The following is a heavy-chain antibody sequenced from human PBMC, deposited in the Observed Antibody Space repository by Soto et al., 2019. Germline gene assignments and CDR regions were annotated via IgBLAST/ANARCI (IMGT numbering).Heavy chain of an antibody. J-gene: IGHJ6*02. V-gene: IGHV4-59*01. CDR3: ARAGAGYYYYGMDV. CDR1: GGSISSYY. CDR2: IYYSGST. D-gene: IGHD6-19*01. Sequence: SETLSLTGPVSGGSISSYYWSWIRQPPGKGLEWIGYIYYSGSTNYNPSLKSRVTISVDTSKNQFSLKLSSVTAADTAVYYCARAGAGYYYYGMDVWGQGTTVTVSS.